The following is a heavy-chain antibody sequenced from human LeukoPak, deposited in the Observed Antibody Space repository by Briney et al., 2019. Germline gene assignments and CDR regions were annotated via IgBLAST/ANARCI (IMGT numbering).Heavy chain of an antibody. V-gene: IGHV3-7*01. J-gene: IGHJ4*02. Sequence: PGGSLRLSCAASGFTFSSYGMHWVRQAPGKGLEWVANIKQDGSEKYYVDSVKGRFTISRDNAKNSLYLQMNSLRAEDTAVYYCARVTPILLFDYWGQGTLVTVSS. CDR1: GFTFSSYG. CDR3: ARVTPILLFDY. CDR2: IKQDGSEK.